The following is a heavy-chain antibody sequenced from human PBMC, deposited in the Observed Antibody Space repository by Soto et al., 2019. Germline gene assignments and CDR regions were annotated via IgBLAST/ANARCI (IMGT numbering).Heavy chain of an antibody. D-gene: IGHD3-16*01. CDR3: AEDRAIRGGAPFDY. V-gene: IGHV3-30*18. CDR2: ISYDGSNK. Sequence: HPGGSLRLSCAASGFTFSSYGMHWVRQAPGKGLEWVAVISYDGSNKYYADSVKGRFTISRDNSKNTLYLQMNSLRAEDTAVYYCAEDRAIRGGAPFDYWGQGTLVTVSS. CDR1: GFTFSSYG. J-gene: IGHJ4*02.